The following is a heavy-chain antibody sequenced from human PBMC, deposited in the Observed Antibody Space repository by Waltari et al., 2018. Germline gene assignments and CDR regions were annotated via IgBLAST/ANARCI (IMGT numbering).Heavy chain of an antibody. Sequence: QVQLVQSGAEVKKPGSSVKVSCKASGGTFSSYAISWVRQAPGQGLEWMGRIIPIFVTANYAQKFQGRVTITADKSTSTAYMELRSLRSEDTAVYYCARAYSSGWYGPHNWFDPWGQGTLVTVSS. D-gene: IGHD6-19*01. CDR3: ARAYSSGWYGPHNWFDP. J-gene: IGHJ5*02. CDR1: GGTFSSYA. V-gene: IGHV1-69*08. CDR2: IIPIFVTA.